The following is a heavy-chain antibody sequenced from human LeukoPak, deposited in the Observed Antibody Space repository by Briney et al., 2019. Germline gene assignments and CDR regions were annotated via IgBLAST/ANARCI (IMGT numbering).Heavy chain of an antibody. CDR3: ARISGPPSSSWRPYWYFDL. Sequence: SETLSPTCTVSGGSISSYYWSWIRQPPGKGLEWIGYIYYSGSTNYNPSLKSRVTISVDTSKNQFSLKLSSVTAADTALYYCARISGPPSSSWRPYWYFDLWGRGTLVTVSS. V-gene: IGHV4-59*01. J-gene: IGHJ2*01. CDR2: IYYSGST. D-gene: IGHD6-13*01. CDR1: GGSISSYY.